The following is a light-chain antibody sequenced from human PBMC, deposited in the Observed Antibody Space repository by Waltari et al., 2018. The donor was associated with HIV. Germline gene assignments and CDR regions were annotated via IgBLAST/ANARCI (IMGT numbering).Light chain of an antibody. CDR3: AAWDDTLNGVI. CDR2: SDD. CDR1: HSNLGGHA. J-gene: IGLJ2*01. V-gene: IGLV1-44*01. Sequence: QSVLTQPPSASGVSEENVTLSCSGGHSNLGGHAVSWYQHLPGTAPQPLVYSDDPRPSGLPDRFSGSKSGTSASLAITGLHPDDEAHYYCAAWDDTLNGVIFGGGTKLTV.